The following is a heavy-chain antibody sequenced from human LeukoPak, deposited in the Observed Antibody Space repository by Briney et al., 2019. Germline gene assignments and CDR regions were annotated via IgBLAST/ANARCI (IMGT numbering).Heavy chain of an antibody. CDR2: ISGSGGST. CDR3: ARHPEPGYCSSTSCHESYFDY. Sequence: LPGGSLRLSCAASGFTFSSYAMSWVRQAPGKGLEWVSAISGSGGSTYYADSVKGRFTISRDNSKNTLYLQMNSLRAEDTAVYYCARHPEPGYCSSTSCHESYFDYWGQGTLVTVSS. CDR1: GFTFSSYA. J-gene: IGHJ4*02. V-gene: IGHV3-23*01. D-gene: IGHD2-2*01.